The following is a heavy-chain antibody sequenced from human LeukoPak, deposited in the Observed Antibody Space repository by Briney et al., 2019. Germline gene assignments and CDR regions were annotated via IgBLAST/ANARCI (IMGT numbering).Heavy chain of an antibody. CDR3: SRVGSSGWPNYFDS. Sequence: GGSLRLSCAASGFTFSSCDMHWVRQATGKGLEWVSVIGTSGDTYYAGSVKGRFTISRENAKNSLYLQMNSLTAGDTAVYFCSRVGSSGWPNYFDSWGQGTLVTVSS. D-gene: IGHD6-19*01. CDR2: IGTSGDT. CDR1: GFTFSSCD. J-gene: IGHJ4*02. V-gene: IGHV3-13*04.